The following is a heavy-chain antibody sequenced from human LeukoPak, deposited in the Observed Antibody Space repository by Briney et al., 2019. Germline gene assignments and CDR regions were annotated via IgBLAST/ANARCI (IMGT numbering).Heavy chain of an antibody. J-gene: IGHJ4*02. V-gene: IGHV3-7*01. Sequence: GGSLRLSRAASGFTFSSYWMNWVRQAPGKGREWVANINGDGRDKYYVGSVRGRFTISRDNADNALYLQMNSLRGDDTALYYCARGVDSAIDWWGQGTLVTVSS. D-gene: IGHD3-9*01. CDR2: INGDGRDK. CDR1: GFTFSSYW. CDR3: ARGVDSAIDW.